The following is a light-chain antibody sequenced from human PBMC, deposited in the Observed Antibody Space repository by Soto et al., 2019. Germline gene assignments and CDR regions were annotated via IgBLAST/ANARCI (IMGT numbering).Light chain of an antibody. CDR1: QSVSSY. V-gene: IGKV3-20*01. CDR2: GAS. CDR3: QQYGSSPLT. J-gene: IGKJ4*01. Sequence: EIVLTQSPGTLSLSPGEGATLSCRASQSVSSYSAWYQQKVGQAPRLLIYGASSRATGTPARFSGSGSGTDFTLTINRLEAEDFAVYFCQQYGSSPLTFGGGTKVEIK.